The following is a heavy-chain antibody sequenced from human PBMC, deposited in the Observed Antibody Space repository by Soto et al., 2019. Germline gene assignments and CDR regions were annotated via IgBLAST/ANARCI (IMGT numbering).Heavy chain of an antibody. V-gene: IGHV4-34*01. D-gene: IGHD6-13*01. Sequence: SETLSLTCAVYGGSFSGYYWSWIRQPPGKGLEWIGEINHSGSTTYNPSLKSRVTISVDTSKNQFSLKLSSVTAADTAVYYCARGRQQLVFDYWGQGTLVTVSS. CDR2: INHSGST. J-gene: IGHJ4*02. CDR1: GGSFSGYY. CDR3: ARGRQQLVFDY.